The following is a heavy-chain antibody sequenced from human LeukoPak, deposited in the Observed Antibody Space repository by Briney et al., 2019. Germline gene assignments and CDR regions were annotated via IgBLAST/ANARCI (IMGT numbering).Heavy chain of an antibody. Sequence: GGSLRLSCAASGFTFSRYLMHWVRQAPGKGLEWVSRIQIDGSSTNYADSVKGRFTISRDNDKNTLYLQMHSLRAEDTAMYYCSRVLPGGSRSLDLWGLGTLVIVSS. CDR3: SRVLPGGSRSLDL. V-gene: IGHV3-74*01. CDR2: IQIDGSST. CDR1: GFTFSRYL. D-gene: IGHD1-26*01. J-gene: IGHJ2*01.